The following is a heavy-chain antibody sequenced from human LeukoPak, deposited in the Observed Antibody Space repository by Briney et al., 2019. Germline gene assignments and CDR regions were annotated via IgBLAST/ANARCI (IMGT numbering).Heavy chain of an antibody. J-gene: IGHJ4*02. D-gene: IGHD3-22*01. CDR2: IIPIFGAA. V-gene: IGHV1-69*13. CDR1: GYTFTSYG. Sequence: ASVKVSCKASGYTFTSYGISWVRQAPGQGLEWMGGIIPIFGAANYAQKFQGRVTITADESTSTAYMELSSLTSEDTAVYYCAGARTLYYYDSSGHSNDCWGQGTLVTVSS. CDR3: AGARTLYYYDSSGHSNDC.